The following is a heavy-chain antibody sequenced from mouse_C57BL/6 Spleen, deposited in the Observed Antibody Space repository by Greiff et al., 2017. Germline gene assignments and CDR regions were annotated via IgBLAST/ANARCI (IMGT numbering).Heavy chain of an antibody. CDR1: GYTFTSYW. J-gene: IGHJ3*01. CDR2: IDPSDSYT. CDR3: ARGYYSNFEGFAY. Sequence: QVQLQQPGAELVKPGASVKLSCKASGYTFTSYWMQWVKQRPGQGLEWIGEIDPSDSYTNYSQKFKGKATLTVDTSSSTAYRQLSSLTSEDSAVYDCARGYYSNFEGFAYWGQGTLVTVSA. V-gene: IGHV1-50*01. D-gene: IGHD2-5*01.